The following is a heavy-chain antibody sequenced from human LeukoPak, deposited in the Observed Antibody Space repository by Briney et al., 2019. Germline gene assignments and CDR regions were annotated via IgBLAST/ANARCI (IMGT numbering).Heavy chain of an antibody. Sequence: PGGSLRLSCAASGFTFDDYGMSWVRQAPGKGLEWVSGINWNGGSTGYADSVKGRFTISRDNAKNSLYLQMNSLRAEDTALYYCARLGYGDSDYWDYYMDVWGKGTTVTVSS. CDR2: INWNGGST. CDR1: GFTFDDYG. V-gene: IGHV3-20*04. CDR3: ARLGYGDSDYWDYYMDV. J-gene: IGHJ6*03. D-gene: IGHD4-17*01.